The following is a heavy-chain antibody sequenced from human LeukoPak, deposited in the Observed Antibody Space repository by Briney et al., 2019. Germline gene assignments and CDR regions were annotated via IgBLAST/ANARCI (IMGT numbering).Heavy chain of an antibody. J-gene: IGHJ3*02. V-gene: IGHV4-59*01. CDR2: IYYSGST. CDR3: ARYSSGWRSFDI. CDR1: GGSISSYY. D-gene: IGHD6-19*01. Sequence: SETLSLTCTVSGGSISSYYWSWVRQPPGKGLEWIGYIYYSGSTNYNPSLKSRVTISVDTSKNQFSLNLSSVTAADTAVYYCARYSSGWRSFDIWGQGTMVTVSS.